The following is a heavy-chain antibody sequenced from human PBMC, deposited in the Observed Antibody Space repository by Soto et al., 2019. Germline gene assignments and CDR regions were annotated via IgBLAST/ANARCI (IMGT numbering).Heavy chain of an antibody. CDR3: AHRPDYYDSSPGVFDF. CDR1: GFSLSTSGVG. J-gene: IGHJ3*01. V-gene: IGHV2-5*02. D-gene: IGHD3-22*01. Sequence: SGPTLVNPTQTLTLTCTFSGFSLSTSGVGVGWIRQPPGKALEWLALIYWDDDKRYSPSLKSRLTITRDTSKNQAVLTMTNMDPVDTATYYCAHRPDYYDSSPGVFDFWGQGTMVTVSS. CDR2: IYWDDDK.